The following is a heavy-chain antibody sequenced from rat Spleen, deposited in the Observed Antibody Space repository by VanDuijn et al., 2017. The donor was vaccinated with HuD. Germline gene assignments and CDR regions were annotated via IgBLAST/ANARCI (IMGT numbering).Heavy chain of an antibody. D-gene: IGHD1-2*01. Sequence: EVQLVESGGGLVQPGRSLKLSCAASGFPFSDYGMAWVRQAPKKGLEWVATIIYDDTTYYRDSVKGRFTISRDNAKSTLYLQMDRLRSEDTATYFCTSLGTAAIGNWFAHWGQGTLVTVSS. V-gene: IGHV5-17*01. CDR3: TSLGTAAIGNWFAH. CDR2: IIYDDTT. J-gene: IGHJ3*01. CDR1: GFPFSDYG.